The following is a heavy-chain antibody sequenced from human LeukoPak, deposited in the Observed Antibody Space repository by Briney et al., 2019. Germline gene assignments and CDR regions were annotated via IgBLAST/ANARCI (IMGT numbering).Heavy chain of an antibody. CDR2: IYDSGNE. J-gene: IGHJ6*03. V-gene: IGHV4-39*01. D-gene: IGHD2/OR15-2a*01. CDR1: GGSIGTSAFY. CDR3: ARQISHYYYYYMDV. Sequence: SETLSLTCTVSGGSIGTSAFYWGWIRQPPGKGLEWIGSIYDSGNEFYNPSLKSRVTISADTSKNQFSLKLNSVTAADTAMYYCARQISHYYYYYMDVWGEGITVTVSS.